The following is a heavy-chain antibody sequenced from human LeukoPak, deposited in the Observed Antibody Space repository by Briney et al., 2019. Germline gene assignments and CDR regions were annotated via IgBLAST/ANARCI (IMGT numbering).Heavy chain of an antibody. V-gene: IGHV4-39*07. CDR1: GGSISSGSYY. CDR2: IYYSGST. D-gene: IGHD3-3*02. J-gene: IGHJ6*03. Sequence: PSETLSLTCTVSGGSISSGSYYWGWIRQPPGKGLEGIGSIYYSGSTYYNPSLKSRVTISVDTSKNQFSLKLSSVTAADTAVYYCARAFYPGYYSYMAVWGKGTTVTVSS. CDR3: ARAFYPGYYSYMAV.